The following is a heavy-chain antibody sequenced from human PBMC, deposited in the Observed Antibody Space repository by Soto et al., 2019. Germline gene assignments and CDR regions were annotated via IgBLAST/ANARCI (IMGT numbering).Heavy chain of an antibody. D-gene: IGHD3-22*01. CDR2: ISYDGANK. J-gene: IGHJ4*02. V-gene: IGHV3-30*03. CDR1: GFTFRSHN. CDR3: ARERAYYPSDFDY. Sequence: VGSLRLSCAASGFTFRSHNIHWVRLAPGKGLEWVAVISYDGANKYFADSLKGRFTISRDNSKNTLYLQMNSLRTEDTAVYYCARERAYYPSDFDYWGQGTLVTVPQ.